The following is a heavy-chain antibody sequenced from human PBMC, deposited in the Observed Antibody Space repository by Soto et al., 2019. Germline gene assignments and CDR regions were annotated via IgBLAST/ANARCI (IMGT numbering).Heavy chain of an antibody. Sequence: GGSLRLSCTGSGFIFSNVWMNWVRQAPGKGLEWVGHIKSKSDDGTTDYAAPVKGRFTISRDDSKNTLYLEMNSLQSEDTALYYCNTYGVGATNSWFDPWGQGTLVTVSS. J-gene: IGHJ5*01. V-gene: IGHV3-15*01. CDR1: GFIFSNVW. D-gene: IGHD1-26*01. CDR2: IKSKSDDGTT. CDR3: NTYGVGATNSWFDP.